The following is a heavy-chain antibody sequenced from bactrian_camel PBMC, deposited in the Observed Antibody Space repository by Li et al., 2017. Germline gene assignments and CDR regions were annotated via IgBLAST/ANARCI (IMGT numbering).Heavy chain of an antibody. D-gene: IGHD6*01. CDR2: IATDGTP. CDR1: IYTANLYC. CDR3: AAEATPCSWDVASVYEHSN. J-gene: IGHJ4*01. Sequence: HVQLVESGGGSVQAGGSLRLSCEASIYTANLYCMTWFRQAPGKEREMVAFIATDGTPTYAYSAKGRFTISISQDNTKSTLYLQMNILRPEDTAIYYCAAEATPCSWDVASVYEHSNWGQGTQVTVS. V-gene: IGHV3S53*01.